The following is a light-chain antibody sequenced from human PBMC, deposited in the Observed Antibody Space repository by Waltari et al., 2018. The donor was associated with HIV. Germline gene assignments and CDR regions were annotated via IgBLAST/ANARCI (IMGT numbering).Light chain of an antibody. CDR3: NSDAGSNNWV. Sequence: QSALTQPPSASGSPGQSVTISCTGTSSDVGGSKYVSWYQQHPGKAPKLMIYEVNKRPSGVPDRFSGSKSANTASLTVSGLQADDEADYYCNSDAGSNNWVFGGGTKLTVL. CDR2: EVN. CDR1: SSDVGGSKY. V-gene: IGLV2-8*01. J-gene: IGLJ3*02.